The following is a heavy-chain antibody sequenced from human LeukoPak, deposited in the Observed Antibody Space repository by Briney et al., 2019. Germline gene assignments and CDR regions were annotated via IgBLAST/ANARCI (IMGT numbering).Heavy chain of an antibody. V-gene: IGHV1-69*05. D-gene: IGHD2-2*01. Sequence: GASVKVSCKASGGTFSRYAISWVRQAPGQGLEWMGGIIPIFGTANYAQKFQGRVTITTDESTSTAYMELSSLRSEDTAVYYCARGASSTRFDPRGQGTLVTVSS. CDR1: GGTFSRYA. CDR2: IIPIFGTA. J-gene: IGHJ5*02. CDR3: ARGASSTRFDP.